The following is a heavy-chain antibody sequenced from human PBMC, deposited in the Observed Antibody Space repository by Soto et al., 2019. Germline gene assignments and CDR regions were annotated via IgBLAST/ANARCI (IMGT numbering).Heavy chain of an antibody. D-gene: IGHD1-7*01. CDR2: IYPGDSDT. J-gene: IGHJ6*02. Sequence: PGESLKISCKGSGYSFTSYWIGWVRQMPGKGLEWMGIIYPGDSDTRYSPSFQGQVTISADKSISTAYLQWSSLKASDTAMYYCARPSNWNYVHTNYYYGMDVWGQGTTVTVSS. V-gene: IGHV5-51*01. CDR1: GYSFTSYW. CDR3: ARPSNWNYVHTNYYYGMDV.